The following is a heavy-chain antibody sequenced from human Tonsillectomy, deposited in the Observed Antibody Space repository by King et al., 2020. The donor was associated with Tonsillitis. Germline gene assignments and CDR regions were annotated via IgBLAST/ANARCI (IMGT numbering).Heavy chain of an antibody. D-gene: IGHD3-3*01. J-gene: IGHJ3*02. CDR2: ISYDGSNK. CDR1: GFTFSSYA. V-gene: IGHV3-30-3*01. CDR3: AREVHDFWSGLPQNDAFDI. Sequence: VQLVESGGGVVQPGRSLRLSCAASGFTFSSYAMHWVRQAPGKGLEWVAVISYDGSNKYYADSVKGRFTISRDNSKDTLYLQMNSLRAEDTAVYYCAREVHDFWSGLPQNDAFDIWGQGTMVTVSS.